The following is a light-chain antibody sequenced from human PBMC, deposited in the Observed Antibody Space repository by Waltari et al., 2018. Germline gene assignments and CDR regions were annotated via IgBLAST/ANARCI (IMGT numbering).Light chain of an antibody. CDR2: GTS. Sequence: IHLTHSSCSLSASVGDRVTITCQASQDINNWLNWYQQKPGKAPKLLIYGTSSLQTGVPSRFTGTGGGTEFTLTISSLQPEDIATYYCQQYKNFPVTFGQGTRLEIK. J-gene: IGKJ5*01. V-gene: IGKV1-33*01. CDR1: QDINNW. CDR3: QQYKNFPVT.